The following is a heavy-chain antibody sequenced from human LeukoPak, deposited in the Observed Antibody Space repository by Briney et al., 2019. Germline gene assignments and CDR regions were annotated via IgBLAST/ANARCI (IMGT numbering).Heavy chain of an antibody. CDR3: AKGGYLAVAGINY. Sequence: PGGSLRLSCAASGFTFSSCGMHWVRQAPGKGLEWVAFIRYDGSNKYYADSVKGRFTISRDNSKNTLYLQMNSLRAEDTAVYYCAKGGYLAVAGINYWGQGTLVTVSS. CDR2: IRYDGSNK. V-gene: IGHV3-30*02. J-gene: IGHJ4*02. CDR1: GFTFSSCG. D-gene: IGHD6-19*01.